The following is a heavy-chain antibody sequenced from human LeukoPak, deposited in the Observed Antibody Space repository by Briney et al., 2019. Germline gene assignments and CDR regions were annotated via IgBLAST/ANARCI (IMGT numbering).Heavy chain of an antibody. CDR3: AKDEGVGASYFDY. J-gene: IGHJ4*02. Sequence: PGGSLRLSCEASGFTFSSCGMHWVRQAPGKGLEWVAYTRYDGSDKYYIDSVKGRFTIARDNSKKTLYLQMTSLRPDDTAVYFCAKDEGVGASYFDYWGQGTLAAVSS. CDR2: TRYDGSDK. D-gene: IGHD1-26*01. V-gene: IGHV3-30*02. CDR1: GFTFSSCG.